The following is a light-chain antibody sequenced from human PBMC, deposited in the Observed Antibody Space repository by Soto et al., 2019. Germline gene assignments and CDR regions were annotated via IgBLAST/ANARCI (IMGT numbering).Light chain of an antibody. CDR2: DAS. J-gene: IGKJ4*01. Sequence: EIVLTQSPATLSLSPGERATLSCRASQSVSSYLAWYQQKPGQAPRLLIYDASNRATGIPARFSGSGSGTDITLTIGSLEPEDFAVYYSQQRSNWPLTFGGGTKVDSK. CDR1: QSVSSY. V-gene: IGKV3-11*01. CDR3: QQRSNWPLT.